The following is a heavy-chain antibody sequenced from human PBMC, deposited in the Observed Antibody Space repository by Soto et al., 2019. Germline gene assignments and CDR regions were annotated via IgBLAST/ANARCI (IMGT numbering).Heavy chain of an antibody. V-gene: IGHV4-34*01. CDR1: GGSFSGYY. CDR3: ARVRGYCSGGSCYSAFYYYYMDV. D-gene: IGHD2-15*01. Sequence: QVQLQQWGAGLLKPSETLSLTCAVYGGSFSGYYWSWIRQPPGKGLEWIGEINHSGSTNYNPSLKSRVTISGDTSKNQFSLKLSSVTAADTAVYYCARVRGYCSGGSCYSAFYYYYMDVWGKGTTVTVSS. CDR2: INHSGST. J-gene: IGHJ6*03.